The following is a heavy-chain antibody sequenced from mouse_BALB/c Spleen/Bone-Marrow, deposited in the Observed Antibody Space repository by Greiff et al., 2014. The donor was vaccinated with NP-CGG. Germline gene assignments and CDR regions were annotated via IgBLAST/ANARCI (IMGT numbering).Heavy chain of an antibody. CDR1: GYAFTGSY. CDR3: ARENRGSNFAY. V-gene: IGHV1S135*01. CDR2: IDPYNGGT. D-gene: IGHD1-1*01. J-gene: IGHJ3*01. Sequence: EVQLQQSGPELVKPGASVKVSCKASGYAFTGSYMYWVKQSHGKSLEWIGYIDPYNGGTSYNQKFKGKATLTVDKSSSTAYMHHNSLTSEDAAVYYCARENRGSNFAYWGQGTLVTVSA.